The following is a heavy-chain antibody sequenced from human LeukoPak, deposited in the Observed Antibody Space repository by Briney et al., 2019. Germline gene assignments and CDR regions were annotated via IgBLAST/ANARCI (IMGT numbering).Heavy chain of an antibody. CDR3: ARDRGTTMIVAFDY. V-gene: IGHV3-74*03. D-gene: IGHD3-22*01. CDR1: GFTLSDHW. Sequence: GGSLRLSCVASGFTLSDHWMYWVRQGPSRGLAHVSRVESDASRTTYADSVKGRFTISRDNAKNSLYLQMNSLRAEDTAVYYCARDRGTTMIVAFDYWGQGTLVTVSS. J-gene: IGHJ4*02. CDR2: VESDASRT.